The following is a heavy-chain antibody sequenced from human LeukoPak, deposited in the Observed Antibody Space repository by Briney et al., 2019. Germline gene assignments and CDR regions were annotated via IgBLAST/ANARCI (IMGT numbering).Heavy chain of an antibody. D-gene: IGHD2-2*01. V-gene: IGHV1-2*02. Sequence: ASVKVSCKASGYTFTGYYIHWVRQAPGQGLEWMGWINPNTGGTNYAQKFQGRVTMTRDTSISTAYMELSRHRSDDTAVYYCARLAGPVVPAAIDYWGQGTLVTVSS. J-gene: IGHJ4*02. CDR1: GYTFTGYY. CDR3: ARLAGPVVPAAIDY. CDR2: INPNTGGT.